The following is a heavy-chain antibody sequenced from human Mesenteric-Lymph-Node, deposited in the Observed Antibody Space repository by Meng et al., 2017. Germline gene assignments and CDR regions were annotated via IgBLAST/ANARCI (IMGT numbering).Heavy chain of an antibody. CDR3: ARSIMTTFGGVYFDY. J-gene: IGHJ4*02. Sequence: GGSLRLSCAASGFTFDDYAMHWVRQAPAKGLEWVSGISWNSGSIDYADSVKGRFTISRDNSKNTLYLQMNSLRAEDTAVYYCARSIMTTFGGVYFDYWGQGTLVTVSS. CDR1: GFTFDDYA. V-gene: IGHV3-9*01. CDR2: ISWNSGSI. D-gene: IGHD3-16*01.